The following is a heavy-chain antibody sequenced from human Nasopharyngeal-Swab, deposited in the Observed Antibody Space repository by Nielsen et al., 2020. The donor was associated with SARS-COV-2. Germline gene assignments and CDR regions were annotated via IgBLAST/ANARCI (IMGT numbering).Heavy chain of an antibody. CDR3: ARDTSVDIVLLYYGMDV. CDR1: GFTFSSYG. V-gene: IGHV3-30*03. Sequence: GGSLRLSCAASGFTFSSYGMHWVRQAPGKGLEWVAVISYDGSNKYYADSVKGRFTISRDNSKNTLYLQMNSLRAEDTAVYYCARDTSVDIVLLYYGMDVWGQGTTVTVSS. CDR2: ISYDGSNK. D-gene: IGHD5-12*01. J-gene: IGHJ6*02.